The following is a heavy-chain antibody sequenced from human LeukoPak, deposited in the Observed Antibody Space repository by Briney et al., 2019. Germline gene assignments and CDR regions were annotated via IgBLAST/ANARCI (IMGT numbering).Heavy chain of an antibody. V-gene: IGHV3-64*01. CDR3: AKDLSYGSLWFDP. J-gene: IGHJ5*02. D-gene: IGHD3-10*01. CDR1: GFTFSSYA. CDR2: ISSDGGSP. Sequence: PGGSLRLSCAASGFTFSSYAMHWVRQAPGKGLEYVSGISSDGGSPFHVNSVKGRFTISRDNSKDTLYLQMDNLRVEDTAVYFCAKDLSYGSLWFDPWGQGTLVTVSS.